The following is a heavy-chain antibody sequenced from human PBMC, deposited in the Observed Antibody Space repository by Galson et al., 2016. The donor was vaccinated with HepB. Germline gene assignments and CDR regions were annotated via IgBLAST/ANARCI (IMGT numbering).Heavy chain of an antibody. CDR3: ARGLGAGSSRRFDP. D-gene: IGHD6-13*01. V-gene: IGHV1-3*01. CDR1: GYTFTYYT. Sequence: SCKASGYTFTYYTIHWLRQAPGQRLEWMGWGNAGNGNTMYSQKFQGRVTITRDTSATTAYLELSSLTSEDTAVYYCARGLGAGSSRRFDPWGQGTLVTVSS. CDR2: GNAGNGNT. J-gene: IGHJ5*02.